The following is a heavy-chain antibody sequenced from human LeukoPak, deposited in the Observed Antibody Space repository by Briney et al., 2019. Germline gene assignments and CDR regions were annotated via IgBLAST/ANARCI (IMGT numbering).Heavy chain of an antibody. CDR1: GFTFSSYW. Sequence: GGSLRLSCAASGFTFSSYWMTWVRQAPGKGLESVASIKQDGSEKYYVDSVKGRSTISRDNAKNSLHLQMNSLRAEDTAVYYCARGRWLQALYYSDYWGQGTLVTVSS. CDR3: ARGRWLQALYYSDY. D-gene: IGHD5-24*01. CDR2: IKQDGSEK. J-gene: IGHJ4*02. V-gene: IGHV3-7*04.